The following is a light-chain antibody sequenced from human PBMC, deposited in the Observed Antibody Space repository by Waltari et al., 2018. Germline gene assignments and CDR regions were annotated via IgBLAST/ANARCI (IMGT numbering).Light chain of an antibody. CDR1: QSVSSQ. V-gene: IGKV3-11*01. CDR2: DAS. CDR3: QQCNNSPPT. Sequence: IVLTQSPATLSLSPGEGATLPCRASQSVSSQLVWYQQKRGQAPRLLIYDASNRATGIPARFSGSGSGTDFTLTISSLEPEDFAVYYCQQCNNSPPTFGQGTKVEIK. J-gene: IGKJ1*01.